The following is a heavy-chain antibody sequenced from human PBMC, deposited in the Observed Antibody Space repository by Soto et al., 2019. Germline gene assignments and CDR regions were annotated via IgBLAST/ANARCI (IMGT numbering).Heavy chain of an antibody. CDR1: GFTVSSNY. D-gene: IGHD5-12*01. J-gene: IGHJ6*02. CDR3: ASFKQIVATTKKSYYYYGMDV. Sequence: GGSLRLSCAASGFTVSSNYMSWVRQAPGKGLEWVSVIYSGGSTYYADSVKGRFTISRDNSKNTLYLQMNSLRAEDTAVYYCASFKQIVATTKKSYYYYGMDVWGQGTTVTVSS. V-gene: IGHV3-53*01. CDR2: IYSGGST.